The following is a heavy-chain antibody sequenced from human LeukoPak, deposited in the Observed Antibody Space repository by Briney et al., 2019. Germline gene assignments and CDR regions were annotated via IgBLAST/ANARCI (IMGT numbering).Heavy chain of an antibody. CDR1: GFTFSSYG. J-gene: IGHJ4*02. CDR3: VGGIGWQPDY. Sequence: GGSLRLSCAASGFTFSSYGMHWVRQAPGKGLEWVAIISQDGREKLYVDSVKGRFTISRDNAKSSLYLQINSLRAEDTAVYYCVGGIGWQPDYWGQGTLVTVSS. D-gene: IGHD6-19*01. V-gene: IGHV3-7*03. CDR2: ISQDGREK.